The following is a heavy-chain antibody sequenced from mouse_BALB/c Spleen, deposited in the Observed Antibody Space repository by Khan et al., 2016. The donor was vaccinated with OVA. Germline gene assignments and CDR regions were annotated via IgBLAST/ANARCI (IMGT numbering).Heavy chain of an antibody. CDR2: IYPGSDST. CDR3: ARAGWDVFAY. Sequence: QVQLQQPGPELVKPGASVKMSCKASGYTFTDYVMNWVKQRNGQGLEWIGQIYPGSDSTYYNENFKGKATLTADRSSRTAYMQLRNLTSEDSAVYFCARAGWDVFAYWGQGTLVTVSA. CDR1: GYTFTDYV. D-gene: IGHD4-1*01. V-gene: IGHV1-77*01. J-gene: IGHJ3*01.